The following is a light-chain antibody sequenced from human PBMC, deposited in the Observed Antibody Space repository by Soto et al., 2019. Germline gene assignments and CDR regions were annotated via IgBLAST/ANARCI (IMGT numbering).Light chain of an antibody. CDR2: DAS. Sequence: EIQMTQSPSTLSASVGDRVTITCRASQSISSWLAWYQQKPGKAPKLLIYDASSLESGVPSRFSGSGSGTEFTLTISSLQPDDFATYYCQQYNSYSFFGPGTKVDIK. CDR1: QSISSW. J-gene: IGKJ3*01. V-gene: IGKV1-5*01. CDR3: QQYNSYSF.